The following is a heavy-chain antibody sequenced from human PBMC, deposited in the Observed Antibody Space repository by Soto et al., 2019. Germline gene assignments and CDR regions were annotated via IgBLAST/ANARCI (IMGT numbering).Heavy chain of an antibody. CDR3: ARVAYFDTTGYYYYFDY. J-gene: IGHJ4*02. CDR1: GYSISTGYY. D-gene: IGHD3-22*01. CDR2: IYRSGST. V-gene: IGHV4-38-2*01. Sequence: SETLSLTCAVSGYSISTGYYWGWIRQPPGXGLEWIGSIYRSGSTYYNPSLKSRVTISMDMSRNQFSLKLTSVTAADTAVYYCARVAYFDTTGYYYYFDYWGQGTLVTVSS.